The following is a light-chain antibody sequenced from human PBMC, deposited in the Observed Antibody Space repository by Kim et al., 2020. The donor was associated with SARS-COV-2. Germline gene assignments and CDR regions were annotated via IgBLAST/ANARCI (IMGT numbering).Light chain of an antibody. Sequence: QSVLTQPHSVSGAPGQRVTISCTGSRSNIGAGYDVHWYQQLPGTAPKLLIYGNNNRPSGVPDRFSGSKSGTSASLAITGLQAEDEADYYCQSYDSSLSGWVFGGGTQLTVL. CDR3: QSYDSSLSGWV. V-gene: IGLV1-40*01. J-gene: IGLJ3*02. CDR1: RSNIGAGYD. CDR2: GNN.